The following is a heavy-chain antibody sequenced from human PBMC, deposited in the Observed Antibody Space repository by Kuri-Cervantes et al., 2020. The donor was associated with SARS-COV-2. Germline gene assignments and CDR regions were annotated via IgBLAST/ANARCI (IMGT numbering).Heavy chain of an antibody. CDR3: ARGDGAYSSSSPFDY. Sequence: SETLSLTCTVSGGSISSSSYYWSWIRQPPGKGLEWIGYIYYSGSTNYSPSLKSRVTISVDTSKNQFSLKLSSVTAADTAVYYCARGDGAYSSSSPFDYWGQGTLVTVSS. D-gene: IGHD6-6*01. CDR1: GGSISSSSYY. CDR2: IYYSGST. J-gene: IGHJ4*02. V-gene: IGHV4-61*01.